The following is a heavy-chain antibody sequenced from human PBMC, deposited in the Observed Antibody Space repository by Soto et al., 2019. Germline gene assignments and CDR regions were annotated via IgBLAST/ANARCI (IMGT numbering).Heavy chain of an antibody. CDR1: GGTFSSYT. V-gene: IGHV1-69*02. CDR3: ARVGPGYYDSIEPSTDY. J-gene: IGHJ4*02. CDR2: IIPILGIA. D-gene: IGHD3-22*01. Sequence: GASVKVSCKASGGTFSSYTISWVRQAPGQGLEWMGRIIPILGIANYAQKFQGRVMITADKSTSTAYMELSSLRSEDTAVYYCARVGPGYYDSIEPSTDYWGQGTLVTVSS.